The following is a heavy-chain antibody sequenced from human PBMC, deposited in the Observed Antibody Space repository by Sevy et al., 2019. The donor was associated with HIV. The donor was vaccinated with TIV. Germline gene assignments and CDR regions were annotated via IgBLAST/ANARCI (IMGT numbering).Heavy chain of an antibody. J-gene: IGHJ3*02. V-gene: IGHV3-30*18. CDR2: ISYDGSNK. CDR3: AKDQGPVRCLEWLDAFDI. D-gene: IGHD3-3*01. CDR1: GFTFSSYG. Sequence: LSLTCAASGFTFSSYGMHWVRQAPGKGLEWVAVISYDGSNKYYADSVKGRFTTSGDNSKNRLYLQMNRLGAEDTAFYYCAKDQGPVRCLEWLDAFDIWGQGTMVTVSS.